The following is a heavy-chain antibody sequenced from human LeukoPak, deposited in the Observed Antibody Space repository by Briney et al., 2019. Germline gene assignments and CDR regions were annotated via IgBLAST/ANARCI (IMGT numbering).Heavy chain of an antibody. CDR2: IYHSGST. CDR1: GYSISSGYY. V-gene: IGHV4-38-2*02. CDR3: AGNVIQLWSIFDY. D-gene: IGHD5-18*01. Sequence: SETLSLTCTVSGYSISSGYYWGWIRQPPGKGLEWIGSIYHSGSTYYNPSLKSRVTISVDTSKNQFSLKLSSVTAADTAVYYCAGNVIQLWSIFDYWGQGTLVTVSS. J-gene: IGHJ4*02.